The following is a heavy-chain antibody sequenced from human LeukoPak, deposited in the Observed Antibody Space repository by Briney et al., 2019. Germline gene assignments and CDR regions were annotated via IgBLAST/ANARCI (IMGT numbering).Heavy chain of an antibody. CDR3: ARVPVLEWLLPAYYYGMDV. V-gene: IGHV4-39*01. Sequence: SETLSLTCIVSGGSISSGGHYWGWIRQPPGKGLEWIGSIYYSGSTYYNPSLNSRVTIFIDMSKNQFSLKLSSVTTTDTAVYYCARVPVLEWLLPAYYYGMDVWGQGTTVTVSS. CDR2: IYYSGST. D-gene: IGHD3-3*01. CDR1: GGSISSGGHY. J-gene: IGHJ6*02.